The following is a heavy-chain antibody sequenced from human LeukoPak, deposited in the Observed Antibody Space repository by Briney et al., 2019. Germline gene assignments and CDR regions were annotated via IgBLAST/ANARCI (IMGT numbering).Heavy chain of an antibody. CDR2: MNPNSGNT. CDR1: GYTFTSYD. D-gene: IGHD3-10*01. J-gene: IGHJ6*03. CDR3: ARAGGSGSYYKDFYYYYYMDV. V-gene: IGHV1-8*01. Sequence: GASVKVSCKASGYTFTSYDINWVRQATGQGLEWMGWMNPNSGNTGYAQKFQGRVTMTRNTSISTAYMELSSLRSEDTAVYYCARAGGSGSYYKDFYYYYYMDVRGKGTTVTISS.